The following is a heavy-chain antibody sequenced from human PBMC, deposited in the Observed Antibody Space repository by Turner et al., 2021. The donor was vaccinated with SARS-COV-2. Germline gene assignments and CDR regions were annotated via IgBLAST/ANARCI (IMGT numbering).Heavy chain of an antibody. D-gene: IGHD2-15*01. CDR1: GFTFSIYW. J-gene: IGHJ6*02. V-gene: IGHV3-7*03. Sequence: EVQLVESGGGLVQPGGSLRLSWAASGFTFSIYWMNWVRQAPGKGLEWVANIKQDGSEKYYVDSVKGRFTISRDNAKNSLYLQMNSLRAEDTAVYYCAREESGSFGAYGMDVWGQGTTVTVSS. CDR2: IKQDGSEK. CDR3: AREESGSFGAYGMDV.